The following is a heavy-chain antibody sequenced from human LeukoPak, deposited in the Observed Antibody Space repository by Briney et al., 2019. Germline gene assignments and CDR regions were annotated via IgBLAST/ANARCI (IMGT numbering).Heavy chain of an antibody. CDR3: AKANWNADNEVAH. J-gene: IGHJ1*01. D-gene: IGHD1-1*01. Sequence: GGSLRLSCAASGFTFSSYAMTWVRQAPGKGLEWVSGISGSGGFTYYSDSVRGRFTISRDNSKNTLYLQMDSLRAEDTAVYYCAKANWNADNEVAHWAQGTLGTVSS. V-gene: IGHV3-23*01. CDR2: ISGSGGFT. CDR1: GFTFSSYA.